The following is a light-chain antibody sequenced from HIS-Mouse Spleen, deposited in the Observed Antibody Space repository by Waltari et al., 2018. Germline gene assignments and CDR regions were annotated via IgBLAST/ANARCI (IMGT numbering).Light chain of an antibody. Sequence: QSALTQPASVSGSPGQSITISCTGTSSDVGGYNYVSWYQQHPGKAPNLMIYDVSNRPAGVSNRCSGSKDGNTASLTISVLQAEDEADYYCSSYTSSSTLVFGGGTKLTVL. CDR3: SSYTSSSTLV. V-gene: IGLV2-14*03. CDR2: DVS. J-gene: IGLJ2*01. CDR1: SSDVGGYNY.